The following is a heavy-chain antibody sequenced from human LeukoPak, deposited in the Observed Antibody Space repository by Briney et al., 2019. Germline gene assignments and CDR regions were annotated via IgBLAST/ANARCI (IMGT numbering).Heavy chain of an antibody. CDR2: ISYSGSA. Sequence: SSETLSLTCTVSGGSITGYYWSWIRQPPGKGLEWIGYISYSGSADYNPSLKSRVTISVDTSKNKFSLKLTSVTAADTAVYYCARSPDSSGCWDAFDIWGQGTMVTVSS. J-gene: IGHJ3*02. V-gene: IGHV4-59*08. CDR3: ARSPDSSGCWDAFDI. D-gene: IGHD3-22*01. CDR1: GGSITGYY.